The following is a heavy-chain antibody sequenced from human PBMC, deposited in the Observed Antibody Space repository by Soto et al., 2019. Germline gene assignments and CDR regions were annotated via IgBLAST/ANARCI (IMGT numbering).Heavy chain of an antibody. V-gene: IGHV3-23*01. CDR3: AKGDYDFWSGYSHRKLNWFDP. CDR1: GFTFSSYA. J-gene: IGHJ5*02. D-gene: IGHD3-3*01. Sequence: EVQLLESGGGLVQPGGSLRLSCAASGFTFSSYAMSWVRQAPGKGLEWVSAISGSGGSTYYADSGKGRFTISRDNSKNTLYLQMNSLRAEDTAVYYCAKGDYDFWSGYSHRKLNWFDPWGQGTLVTVSS. CDR2: ISGSGGST.